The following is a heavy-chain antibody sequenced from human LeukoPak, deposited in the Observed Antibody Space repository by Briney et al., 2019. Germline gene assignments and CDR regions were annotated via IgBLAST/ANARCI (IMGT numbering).Heavy chain of an antibody. CDR3: AIDYGGNPRYSFDI. V-gene: IGHV1-2*02. D-gene: IGHD4-23*01. CDR2: INPNSGGT. J-gene: IGHJ3*02. Sequence: GASVKVSCKASGGTFSSYAISWVRQAPGQGLEWMGWINPNSGGTNYAQKFQGRVTMTRDTSISTAYMELSRLRSDDTAVYYCAIDYGGNPRYSFDIWGQGTMVTVSS. CDR1: GGTFSSYA.